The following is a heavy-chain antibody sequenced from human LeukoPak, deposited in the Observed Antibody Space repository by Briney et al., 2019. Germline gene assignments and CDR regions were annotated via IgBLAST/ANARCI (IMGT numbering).Heavy chain of an antibody. J-gene: IGHJ4*02. V-gene: IGHV3-21*01. CDR3: AREVTSGY. CDR2: ISSSSSYI. Sequence: PGGSLRLSCAASGFTFSSYSMNWIRQAPGKGLEWVSSISSSSSYIYYADSVKGRFTISRDNAKNSLYLQMNSLRDGDTAVYYCAREVTSGYWGQGTLVTVSS. D-gene: IGHD6-6*01. CDR1: GFTFSSYS.